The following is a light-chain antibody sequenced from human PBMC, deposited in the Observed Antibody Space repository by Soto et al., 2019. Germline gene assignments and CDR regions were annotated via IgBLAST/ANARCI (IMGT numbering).Light chain of an antibody. CDR3: QQSDKWPPT. CDR2: GAS. V-gene: IGKV3-15*01. CDR1: QSVSSD. Sequence: EIVMTQSPATVSVSPGERATLSCRASQSVSSDLAWYHQKPGQAPRLLIYGASTRATGIPARFSGSGSGTEFTLTISSLQSEDSAVYYCQQSDKWPPTFGQGTKVDIK. J-gene: IGKJ1*01.